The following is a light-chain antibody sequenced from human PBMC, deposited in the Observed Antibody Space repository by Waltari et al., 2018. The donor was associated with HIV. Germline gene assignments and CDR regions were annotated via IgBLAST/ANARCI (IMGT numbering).Light chain of an antibody. CDR3: QQTYSVSIT. CDR1: QNINTF. V-gene: IGKV1-39*01. CDR2: GVS. J-gene: IGKJ5*01. Sequence: QLTQSPSSLSASLGDKVTITCRASQNINTFLNWYHVRPGKAPRLLIYGVSALPTGVPSRFIGGGSGTDFTLTINNLQPEDFASYFCQQTYSVSITFGPGTRLEI.